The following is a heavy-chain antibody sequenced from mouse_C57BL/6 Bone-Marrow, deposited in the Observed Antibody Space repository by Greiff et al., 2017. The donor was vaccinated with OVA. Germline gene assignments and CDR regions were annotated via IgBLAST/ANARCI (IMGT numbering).Heavy chain of an antibody. V-gene: IGHV5-6*02. CDR2: ISSGGSYT. CDR1: GFTFSSYG. CDR3: ARHSGSYAMDY. J-gene: IGHJ4*01. Sequence: EVMLVESGGDLVKPGGSLKLSCAASGFTFSSYGMSWVRQTPDQRLEWVATISSGGSYTYYPDSVKGRFTISRDNAKNTLYLQMSSLKSEDTARYYCARHSGSYAMDYWGQGTSVTVSS.